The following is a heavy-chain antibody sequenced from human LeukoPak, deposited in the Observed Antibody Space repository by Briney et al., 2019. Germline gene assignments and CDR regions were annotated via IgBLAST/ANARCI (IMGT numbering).Heavy chain of an antibody. CDR3: ARRSSGWYGVDY. CDR1: GGSFRGYY. D-gene: IGHD6-19*01. CDR2: INHSGST. V-gene: IGHV4-34*01. J-gene: IGHJ4*02. Sequence: SETLSLTCAVYGGSFRGYYWSWIRQPPGKELEWIGEINHSGSTNYNPSLKSRVTISVDTSKNQFSRKLSSVTAADTAVYYCARRSSGWYGVDYWGQGTLVTVSS.